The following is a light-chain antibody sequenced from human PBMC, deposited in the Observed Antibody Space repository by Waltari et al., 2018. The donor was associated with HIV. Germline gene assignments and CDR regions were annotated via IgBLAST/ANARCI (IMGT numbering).Light chain of an antibody. J-gene: IGKJ4*01. CDR2: DAS. CDR3: QQYDNLPLT. CDR1: QDITNH. V-gene: IGKV1-33*01. Sequence: DVPMTQSPSSLSASVGDRVTITCQASQDITNHLNWYQQKPGSAPKLLIYDASNLETGVPSRFSGSRSGTAFTFTVTSLQPEDIATYYCQQYDNLPLTFGGGTKVEI.